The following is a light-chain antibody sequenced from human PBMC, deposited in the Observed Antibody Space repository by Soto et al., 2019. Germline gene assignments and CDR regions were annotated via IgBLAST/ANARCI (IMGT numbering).Light chain of an antibody. CDR2: GAS. V-gene: IGKV3-15*01. Sequence: EIVMTQSPAILSVSPGERATLSCRASQSVSSNLAWYQQKPGQAPRLLIYGASTRATGVPGRFRGSGSGTEFTLTISSLQSEEFAVYYCQQYNNWPLYTFGQGTKLEIK. CDR3: QQYNNWPLYT. J-gene: IGKJ2*01. CDR1: QSVSSN.